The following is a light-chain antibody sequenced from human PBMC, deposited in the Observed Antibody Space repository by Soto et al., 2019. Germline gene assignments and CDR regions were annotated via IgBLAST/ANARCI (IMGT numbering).Light chain of an antibody. CDR2: GAN. Sequence: EIVLTQSPGTLSLSPGERATLSCRASQSVSSSYLAWYQQKPGQAPRLLIYGANNRATGISDRFSGGGSGTDFTLTISRLESDDFAVYYCQQHGSSPLTFGGGTKVDIK. V-gene: IGKV3-20*01. J-gene: IGKJ4*01. CDR3: QQHGSSPLT. CDR1: QSVSSSY.